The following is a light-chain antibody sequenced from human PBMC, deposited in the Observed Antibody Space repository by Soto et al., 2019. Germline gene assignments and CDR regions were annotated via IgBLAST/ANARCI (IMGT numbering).Light chain of an antibody. CDR2: GAS. Sequence: EIVLTQSPGTLSLSPGERATLSCRASQSVSSSYLAWYQQKPGQAPRLLIYGASSRATGIPDRSSSSGSGTDFTLTISRLEPEDFAVYYCQQYGSSPPVYTFGQGTKLEIK. CDR3: QQYGSSPPVYT. V-gene: IGKV3-20*01. CDR1: QSVSSSY. J-gene: IGKJ2*01.